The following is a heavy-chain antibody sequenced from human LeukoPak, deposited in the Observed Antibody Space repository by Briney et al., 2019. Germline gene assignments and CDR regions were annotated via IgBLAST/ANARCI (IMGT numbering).Heavy chain of an antibody. CDR1: GFTFSSYS. D-gene: IGHD4-17*01. J-gene: IGHJ4*02. Sequence: GGSLRLSCAASGFTFSSYSMNWVRQAPGKGLEWVANIKQDGSEKYYVDSVKGRFTISRDNAKNSLYLQMNSLRAEDTAVYYCARGGEGLRPYCFDYWGQGTLVTVSS. V-gene: IGHV3-7*01. CDR3: ARGGEGLRPYCFDY. CDR2: IKQDGSEK.